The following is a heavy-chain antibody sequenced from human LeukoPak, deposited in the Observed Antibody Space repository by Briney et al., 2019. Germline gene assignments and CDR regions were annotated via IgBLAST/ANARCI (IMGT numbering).Heavy chain of an antibody. CDR2: ISYDGSNK. CDR3: ARDPSLPPLYDSSGYYYYY. CDR1: GFTFSSYA. D-gene: IGHD3-22*01. J-gene: IGHJ4*02. V-gene: IGHV3-30-3*01. Sequence: PGGSLRLSCAASGFTFSSYAMHWVRQAPGKGLEWVAVISYDGSNKYYADSVKGRFTISRDNAENSLYLQMNSLRAEDTAVYYCARDPSLPPLYDSSGYYYYYWGQGTLVTVSS.